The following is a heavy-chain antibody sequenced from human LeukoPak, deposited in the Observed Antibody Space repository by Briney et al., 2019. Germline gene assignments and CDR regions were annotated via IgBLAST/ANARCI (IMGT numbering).Heavy chain of an antibody. Sequence: GRSLRLSCAASGFTFSTYGMHWVRQAPGKGLEWVALISYDGGKKYYADSVKGRFTISRDNSKNTLYLQINSLIPDHTAVYYCAKGKQQWWTFDALDIWGQGTTVTVSS. CDR3: AKGKQQWWTFDALDI. D-gene: IGHD5-18*01. CDR2: ISYDGGKK. J-gene: IGHJ3*02. V-gene: IGHV3-30*18. CDR1: GFTFSTYG.